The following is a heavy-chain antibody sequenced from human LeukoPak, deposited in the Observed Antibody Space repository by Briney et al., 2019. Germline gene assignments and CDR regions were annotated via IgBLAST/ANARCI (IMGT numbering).Heavy chain of an antibody. CDR3: ARDSREGGAPDYDFWSGTATHITEYYYYYMDV. J-gene: IGHJ6*03. V-gene: IGHV1-69*06. D-gene: IGHD3-3*01. CDR2: IIPIFGTA. Sequence: SVKVSCKASGGTFSSYAITWVRQAPGQGLEWMGGIIPIFGTANYAQKFQGRVAITADKSTSTAYMELSSLRSEDTAVYYCARDSREGGAPDYDFWSGTATHITEYYYYYMDVWGKGTTVTVSS. CDR1: GGTFSSYA.